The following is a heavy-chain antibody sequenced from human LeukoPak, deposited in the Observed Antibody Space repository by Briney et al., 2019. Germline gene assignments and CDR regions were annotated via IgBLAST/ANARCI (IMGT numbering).Heavy chain of an antibody. Sequence: GGSLRLSCAASGFTLSSYSFHWVRQAPGEGLEWVALVSFDGSKTYYADSVKGRFTVSRDSSKNTVDLQMNSLRAEDTALYYCARDGGGTTHYSGMDVWGQGTTVTVSS. CDR3: ARDGGGTTHYSGMDV. J-gene: IGHJ6*02. CDR2: VSFDGSKT. D-gene: IGHD1-14*01. CDR1: GFTLSSYS. V-gene: IGHV3-30*03.